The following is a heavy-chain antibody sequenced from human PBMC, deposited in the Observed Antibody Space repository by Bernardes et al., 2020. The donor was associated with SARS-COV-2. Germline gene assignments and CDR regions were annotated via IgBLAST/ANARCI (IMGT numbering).Heavy chain of an antibody. J-gene: IGHJ5*02. V-gene: IGHV4-31*03. CDR2: VYYSGIT. CDR1: GGSISSVGYY. CDR3: ARDRWNWGWFDP. D-gene: IGHD3-16*01. Sequence: SEALSLTCTVSGGSISSVGYYWSWLLQHPGKGLEWIGYVYYSGITYYNPSLKSRVTISVDTSKNQFSLKLSSVTAADTAVYYCARDRWNWGWFDPWGQGTLVTVSS.